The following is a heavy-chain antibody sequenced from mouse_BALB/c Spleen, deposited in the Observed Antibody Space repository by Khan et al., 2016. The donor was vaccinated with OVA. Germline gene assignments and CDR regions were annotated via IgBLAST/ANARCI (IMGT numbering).Heavy chain of an antibody. V-gene: IGHV14-3*02. CDR3: ASPNWFAY. CDR1: VFNIKDTY. Sequence: VQLKQSGAELVKPGASVKLSCTASVFNIKDTYMHWVKQRPEQGLEWIGRIDPANGNSKYDPKFQGKATITADTSSNTAYLQLSSLTSEDTAVYYCASPNWFAYWGQGTLVTVSA. J-gene: IGHJ3*01. CDR2: IDPANGNS.